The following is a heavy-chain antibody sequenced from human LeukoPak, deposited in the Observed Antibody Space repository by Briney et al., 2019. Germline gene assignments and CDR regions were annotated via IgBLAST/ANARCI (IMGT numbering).Heavy chain of an antibody. V-gene: IGHV3-30*03. J-gene: IGHJ4*02. Sequence: GGSLRLSCAASGFTFSSYGMHWVRQAPGKGLEWVAVISYDGSNKYYADSVKGRFTISRDNSKNTLYLQMNSLRVEDTALYYCASRSGGDYPYFDFWGQGTLVTVSS. CDR3: ASRSGGDYPYFDF. D-gene: IGHD4-17*01. CDR1: GFTFSSYG. CDR2: ISYDGSNK.